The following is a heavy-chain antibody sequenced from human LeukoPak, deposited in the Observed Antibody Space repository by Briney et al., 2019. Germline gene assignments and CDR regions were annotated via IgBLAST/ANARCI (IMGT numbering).Heavy chain of an antibody. CDR3: ARDSGGWDDFSRDYYYGMDV. D-gene: IGHD3-10*01. CDR2: INPNSGGT. J-gene: IGHJ6*02. V-gene: IGHV1-2*06. Sequence: ASVKVSCKASGYTFTGYYMHWVRQAPGQGLEWMGRINPNSGGTNYAQKFQGRVTMTRDTSISTAYMELSRLRFDDTAVYYCARDSGGWDDFSRDYYYGMDVWGQGTTVTVSS. CDR1: GYTFTGYY.